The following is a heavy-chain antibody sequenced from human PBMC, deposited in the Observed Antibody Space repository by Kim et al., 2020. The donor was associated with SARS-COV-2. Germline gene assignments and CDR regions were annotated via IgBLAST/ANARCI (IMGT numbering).Heavy chain of an antibody. Sequence: SETLSLTCTVSGGSISSYYWSWIRQPPGKGLEWIGYIYYSGSTNYNPSLKSRVTISVDTSKNQFSLKLSSVTAADTAVYYCARQSYSRVGATTIDYWGQGTLVTVSS. J-gene: IGHJ4*02. CDR3: ARQSYSRVGATTIDY. CDR1: GGSISSYY. V-gene: IGHV4-59*08. CDR2: IYYSGST. D-gene: IGHD1-26*01.